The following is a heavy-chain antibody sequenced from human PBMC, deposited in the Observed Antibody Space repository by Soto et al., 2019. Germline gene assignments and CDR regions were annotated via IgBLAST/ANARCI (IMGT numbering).Heavy chain of an antibody. D-gene: IGHD1-1*01. CDR1: GFAFGSYD. J-gene: IGHJ4*02. CDR3: TKRLGSTATTSGDS. Sequence: GGSPVLSGTASGFAFGSYDMSWGRQAPGKGLEWVSVISDNGGTTYYVDSVKGRFTISRDNSKNILYLQMNSLRVEDTAVYYCTKRLGSTATTSGDSWGQGT. CDR2: ISDNGGTT. V-gene: IGHV3-23*01.